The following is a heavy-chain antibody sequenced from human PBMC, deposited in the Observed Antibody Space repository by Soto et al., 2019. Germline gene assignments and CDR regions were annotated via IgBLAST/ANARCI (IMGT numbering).Heavy chain of an antibody. CDR3: ARETISWQSVDY. CDR1: GGTFSSYA. CDR2: IIPIFGNT. Sequence: GASVKVSCKASGGTFSSYAISWVRQAPGQGLEWMGGIIPIFGNTNYAQKLQGRVTMTTDTSTSTAYMELRSLRSDDTAVYYCARETISWQSVDYWGQGTLVTSPQ. D-gene: IGHD6-13*01. V-gene: IGHV1-18*01. J-gene: IGHJ4*02.